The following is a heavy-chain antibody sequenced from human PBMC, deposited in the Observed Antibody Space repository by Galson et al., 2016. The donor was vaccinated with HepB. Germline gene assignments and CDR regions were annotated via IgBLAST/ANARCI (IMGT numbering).Heavy chain of an antibody. D-gene: IGHD4-11*01. CDR3: ARGPTRTDAFDV. J-gene: IGHJ3*01. V-gene: IGHV4-61*02. CDR2: MFTSGNS. CDR1: GGSISSGSYF. Sequence: PLSLTCTVSGGSISSGSYFCNWIRQPAGKGLEWIGSMFTSGNSNYNPSLKSRVTISLDTSKNQFSLKLSSVTAADTALYYCARGPTRTDAFDVWGQGTMVTVSS.